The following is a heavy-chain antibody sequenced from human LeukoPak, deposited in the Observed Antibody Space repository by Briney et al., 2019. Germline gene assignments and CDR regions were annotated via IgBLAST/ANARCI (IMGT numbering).Heavy chain of an antibody. D-gene: IGHD3-3*01. V-gene: IGHV1-8*01. J-gene: IGHJ6*03. CDR3: ARDKRGLEWLSHYYYYYYMDV. CDR1: VYTFTSYD. Sequence: GASVKVSCKASVYTFTSYDINWVRQATGQGLEWMGWMNPNSGNTGYAQKFQGRVTMTRNTSISTAYMELSSLRSEDTAVYHCARDKRGLEWLSHYYYYYYMDVWGKGTTVTVSS. CDR2: MNPNSGNT.